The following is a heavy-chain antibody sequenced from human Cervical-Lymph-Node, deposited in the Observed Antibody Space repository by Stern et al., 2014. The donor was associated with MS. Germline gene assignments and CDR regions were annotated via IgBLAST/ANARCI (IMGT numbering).Heavy chain of an antibody. CDR2: IIAYNGNT. J-gene: IGHJ3*02. CDR1: GYTFTSYG. V-gene: IGHV1-18*01. Sequence: VQLVESGAEVKKPGDSVKVSCTASGYTFTSYGISWVRQTHGQGLELVGWIIAYNGNTNYAQKLQGRVTMTTDTSTSTAYMELRSLRSDDTAVYYCARGLLGSENAFDIWGQGTMVTVSS. D-gene: IGHD2-15*01. CDR3: ARGLLGSENAFDI.